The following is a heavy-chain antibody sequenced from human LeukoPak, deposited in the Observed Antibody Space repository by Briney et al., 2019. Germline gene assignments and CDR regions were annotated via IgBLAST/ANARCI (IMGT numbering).Heavy chain of an antibody. J-gene: IGHJ4*02. V-gene: IGHV1-8*01. Sequence: ASVKDSCKASGYTFTSYDINWVRQATGQGLEWMGWMNPNSGNTGYAQKFQGRVTMTRNSSITTAYMELSSLRSEDTAVYYCARRHGRCSDGSCYYPDYWGQGTLVTVSS. D-gene: IGHD2-15*01. CDR2: MNPNSGNT. CDR3: ARRHGRCSDGSCYYPDY. CDR1: GYTFTSYD.